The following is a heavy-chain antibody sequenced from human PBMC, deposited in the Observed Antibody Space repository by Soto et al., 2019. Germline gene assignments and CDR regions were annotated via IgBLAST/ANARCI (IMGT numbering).Heavy chain of an antibody. CDR1: GFTFSSYA. CDR2: ISGSGGST. Sequence: EVQLLESGGGLVQPGGSLRLSCAASGFTFSSYAMSWVRQAPGKGLEWVSAISGSGGSTYYADSVKGRFTISRDNSKNTLYLQMNSLRAEDTAVYYCAKDRRQTRYYVYIWGSYSAFDYWGQGTLVTVSS. D-gene: IGHD3-16*01. CDR3: AKDRRQTRYYVYIWGSYSAFDY. V-gene: IGHV3-23*01. J-gene: IGHJ4*02.